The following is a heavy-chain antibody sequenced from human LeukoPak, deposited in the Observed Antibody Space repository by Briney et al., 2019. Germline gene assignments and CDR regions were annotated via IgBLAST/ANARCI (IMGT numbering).Heavy chain of an antibody. D-gene: IGHD3-16*02. CDR3: ARGGMDDYVWGSYRPPPSYYYYYMDV. Sequence: SETLSLTCTVSGGSISSYYWSWIRQPPGKGPEWIGYIYYSGSTNYNPSLKSRVTISVDTSKNQFSLKLSSVTAADTAVYYCARGGMDDYVWGSYRPPPSYYYYYMDVWGKGTTVTVSS. V-gene: IGHV4-59*01. CDR2: IYYSGST. CDR1: GGSISSYY. J-gene: IGHJ6*03.